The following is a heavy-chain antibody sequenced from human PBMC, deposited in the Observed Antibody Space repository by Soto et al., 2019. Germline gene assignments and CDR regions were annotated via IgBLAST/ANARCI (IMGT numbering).Heavy chain of an antibody. J-gene: IGHJ4*02. V-gene: IGHV3-30*03. D-gene: IGHD4-4*01. CDR2: ISYDGNNT. Sequence: QVQLVESGGGVVQPGRSLRLSCAASGFTFSSYGMHWVRQAPGKGLEWVAVISYDGNNTYYAGSVKGRFTISRDNSKNTLYLQPYFLRSEDTAVYYCAREAGTVSFDYWGQGTLVTVSS. CDR1: GFTFSSYG. CDR3: AREAGTVSFDY.